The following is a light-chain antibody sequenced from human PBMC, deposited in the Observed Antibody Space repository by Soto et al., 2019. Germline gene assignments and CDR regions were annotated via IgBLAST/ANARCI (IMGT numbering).Light chain of an antibody. J-gene: IGKJ1*01. CDR3: QQYGSSPRT. Sequence: EIVLTQSPGTLSLSPGERATLSCRASQSFSSSYLAWYQQKPGQAPRLLIYGASSRATGIPARFSGSGSGTDFTLTISSLEPEDFAVYYCQQYGSSPRTFGQGTKV. CDR1: QSFSSSY. V-gene: IGKV3-20*01. CDR2: GAS.